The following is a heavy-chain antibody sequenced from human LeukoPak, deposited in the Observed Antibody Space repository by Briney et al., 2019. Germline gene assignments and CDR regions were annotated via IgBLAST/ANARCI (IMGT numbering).Heavy chain of an antibody. J-gene: IGHJ4*02. CDR1: GGSISSYY. V-gene: IGHV4-59*01. CDR2: IYYSGST. CDR3: ARDASSYFDY. Sequence: SETLSLTCTVSGGSISSYYWSWIRQPPGKGLEWIGYIYYSGSTNYNPSLKSRVAISVDTSKNQFSLKLSSVTAADTAVYYCARDASSYFDYWGQGTLVTVSS.